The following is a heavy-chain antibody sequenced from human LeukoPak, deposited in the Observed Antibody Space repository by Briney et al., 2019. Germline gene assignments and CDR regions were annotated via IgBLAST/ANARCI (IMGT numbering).Heavy chain of an antibody. CDR1: GFTFSSYW. D-gene: IGHD4-17*01. J-gene: IGHJ4*02. CDR2: MKPDGSEK. V-gene: IGHV3-7*01. CDR3: ARGHGDYGIN. Sequence: SGGSLRLSCAVSGFTFSSYWMTWVRQAPGRWMEWVATMKPDGSEKYYVDSVKGRFTISRDNAKNSLYLQMNSLRAEDTAVYYCARGHGDYGINWGQGTLVTVSS.